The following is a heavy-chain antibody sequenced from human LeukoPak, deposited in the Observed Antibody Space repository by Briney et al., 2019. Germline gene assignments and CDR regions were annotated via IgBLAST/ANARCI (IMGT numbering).Heavy chain of an antibody. CDR3: ARRGANSGSYSHFDL. CDR2: IYYSGST. D-gene: IGHD1-26*01. CDR1: GGSISNYY. Sequence: SETLSLTCTVSGGSISNYYGNWIRQPPGKGLEWIGNIYYSGSTNYNPSLKSRVTISVDTSKNQFSLKLSSLTAAETAVYYCARRGANSGSYSHFDLWGRGTLVTVSS. J-gene: IGHJ2*01. V-gene: IGHV4-59*01.